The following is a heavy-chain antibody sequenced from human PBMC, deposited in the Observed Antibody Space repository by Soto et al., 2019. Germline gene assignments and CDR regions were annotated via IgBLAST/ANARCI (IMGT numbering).Heavy chain of an antibody. D-gene: IGHD6-13*01. CDR2: IIPILGIA. Sequence: ASVKVSCKASGGTFSSYTISWVRQAPGQGLEWMGRIIPILGIANYAQKFQGRVTITADKSTSTAYMELSSLRSEDTAVYYCARERIAAAGTDQDNWFDPWGQGTLVTVSS. CDR1: GGTFSSYT. V-gene: IGHV1-69*04. CDR3: ARERIAAAGTDQDNWFDP. J-gene: IGHJ5*02.